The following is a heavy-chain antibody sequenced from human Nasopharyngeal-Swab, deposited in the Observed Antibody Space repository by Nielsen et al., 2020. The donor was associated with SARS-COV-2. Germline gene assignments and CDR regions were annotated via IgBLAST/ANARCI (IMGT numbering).Heavy chain of an antibody. J-gene: IGHJ4*02. D-gene: IGHD3-22*01. V-gene: IGHV1-18*01. CDR2: ISAYNGNT. Sequence: CVRQAAGQEFEWMGWISAYNGNTNYAQKLQGRVTMTTDTSTSTAYMELRSLRSDDTAVYYCARDTPYYYDSSGYPYWGQGTLVTVSS. CDR3: ARDTPYYYDSSGYPY.